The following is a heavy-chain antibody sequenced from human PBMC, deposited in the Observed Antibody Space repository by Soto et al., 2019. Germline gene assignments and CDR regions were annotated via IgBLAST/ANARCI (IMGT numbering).Heavy chain of an antibody. CDR3: TRGGNSAWTAPYCFDF. CDR2: INTDGSSM. V-gene: IGHV3-74*03. Sequence: PGGSLRLSCAASGFTFSSYWIQWVRQVPGKGLVWVSRINTDGSSMTADSVEGRFTISRDNAKNTVFLQMNSLRPEDAAVYYCTRGGNSAWTAPYCFDFWGQGTLVTVSS. J-gene: IGHJ4*02. D-gene: IGHD6-19*01. CDR1: GFTFSSYW.